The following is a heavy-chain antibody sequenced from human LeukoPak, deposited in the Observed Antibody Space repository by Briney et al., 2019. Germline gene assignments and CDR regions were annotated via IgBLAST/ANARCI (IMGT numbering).Heavy chain of an antibody. CDR3: ARIRREVYFDY. Sequence: PSETLSLTCAVYGGSFSGYYWSWIRQPPGKGLEWIGEINHSGSTNYNPSLKSRVTISVDTSKNQFSLKLSSVTAADTAVYYCARIRREVYFDYWGQGTLVTVSS. CDR1: GGSFSGYY. J-gene: IGHJ4*02. CDR2: INHSGST. V-gene: IGHV4-34*01. D-gene: IGHD3-3*02.